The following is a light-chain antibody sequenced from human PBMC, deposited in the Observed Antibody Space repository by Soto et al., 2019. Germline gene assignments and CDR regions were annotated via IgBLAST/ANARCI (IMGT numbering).Light chain of an antibody. Sequence: EIVLTQSPCTLSLSPVERASLSFRASQNISRSLAWYQQKPGQGPSLLIYGTSTRAGGVPARFSGGGSGTEFTLTITSLQSEDFAVYYCHQYNGWPRTFGQGTKVDIK. CDR1: QNISRS. V-gene: IGKV3-15*01. CDR3: HQYNGWPRT. J-gene: IGKJ1*01. CDR2: GTS.